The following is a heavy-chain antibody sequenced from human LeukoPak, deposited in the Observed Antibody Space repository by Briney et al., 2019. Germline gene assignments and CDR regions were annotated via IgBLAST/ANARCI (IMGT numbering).Heavy chain of an antibody. V-gene: IGHV4-39*01. J-gene: IGHJ4*02. CDR1: GGSISSSSYF. D-gene: IGHD4-23*01. CDR2: ISYDGDT. Sequence: PSETLSLTCSVSGGSISSSSYFWGWIRQSPGKGLEWIGTISYDGDTYYSPSLRSRVTISADTSKNQFSLKLTSVTAADTAVYYCARRSGSGGSRRPFDYWGQGTLVTVSS. CDR3: ARRSGSGGSRRPFDY.